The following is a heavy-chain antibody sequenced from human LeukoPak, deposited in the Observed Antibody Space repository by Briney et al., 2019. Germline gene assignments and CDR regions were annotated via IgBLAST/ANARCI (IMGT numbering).Heavy chain of an antibody. Sequence: PGGSLRLSCAASGFTFRSYAMHWVRQAPGKGLEWEAAISYDGSNKNYADSVKGRFTISRDNSKNTLYLQMNSLRAEDTAVYYCARGVRIAVAGNIDYWGRGTLVTVSS. V-gene: IGHV3-30*04. CDR2: ISYDGSNK. CDR3: ARGVRIAVAGNIDY. J-gene: IGHJ4*02. D-gene: IGHD6-19*01. CDR1: GFTFRSYA.